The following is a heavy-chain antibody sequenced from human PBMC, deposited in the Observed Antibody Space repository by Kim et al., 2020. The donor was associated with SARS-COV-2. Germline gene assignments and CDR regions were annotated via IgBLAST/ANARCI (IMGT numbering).Heavy chain of an antibody. CDR1: GYTFTSYG. V-gene: IGHV1-18*01. CDR3: ARVKGANYGGNSGWDC. J-gene: IGHJ4*02. D-gene: IGHD4-17*01. CDR2: ISAYNGNT. Sequence: ASVKVSCKASGYTFTSYGISWVRQAPGQGLEWMGWISAYNGNTNYAQNLQGRVTMTTDTSTSTAYMELRSLRSDDTAVYYCARVKGANYGGNSGWDCWGQGTLVTVSS.